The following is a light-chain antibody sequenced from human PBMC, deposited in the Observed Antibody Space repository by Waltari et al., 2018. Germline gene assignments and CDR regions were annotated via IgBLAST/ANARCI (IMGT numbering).Light chain of an antibody. CDR1: QSISSY. Sequence: DIQMTQSPSSLSASVGDRVTITCRASQSISSYLNWYQQKPGKAPKLLIYAASSLQSGVPSRFSGSRSGTYFTLTISSLQPEDFATYYCQQSYSTMYTFGQGTKLEIK. J-gene: IGKJ2*01. CDR2: AAS. CDR3: QQSYSTMYT. V-gene: IGKV1-39*01.